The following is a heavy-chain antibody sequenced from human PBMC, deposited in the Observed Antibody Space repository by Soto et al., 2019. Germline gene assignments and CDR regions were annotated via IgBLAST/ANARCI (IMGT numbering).Heavy chain of an antibody. D-gene: IGHD6-19*01. CDR2: IYSGGSA. Sequence: GGSLRLSCAASGFTVSSNYMSWVRQAPGKGLEWVSVIYSGGSAYYADSVKGRFTISRDNSKNTLYLQMNSLRAEDTAVYYCAKFKWPVAGPFDYWGQGTLVTVSS. J-gene: IGHJ4*02. V-gene: IGHV3-53*01. CDR1: GFTVSSNY. CDR3: AKFKWPVAGPFDY.